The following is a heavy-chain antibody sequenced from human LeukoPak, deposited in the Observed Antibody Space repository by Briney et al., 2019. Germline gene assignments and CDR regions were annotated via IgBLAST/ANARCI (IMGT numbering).Heavy chain of an antibody. CDR2: IKQDGSKK. D-gene: IGHD1-26*01. CDR1: GFPFSSYW. V-gene: IGHV3-7*01. CDR3: ATDRNSGKYYDY. Sequence: GSLRLSCVASGFPFSSYWMTWVRQAPGKGLEWVANIKQDGSKKSYVDSVKGRFTISRDNAKNSLYLQMNSLRAEDTAVYYCATDRNSGKYYDYWGQGTLVTVSS. J-gene: IGHJ4*02.